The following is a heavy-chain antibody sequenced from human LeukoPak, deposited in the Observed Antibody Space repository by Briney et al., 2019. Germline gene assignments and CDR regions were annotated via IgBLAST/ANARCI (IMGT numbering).Heavy chain of an antibody. CDR3: ARSIVGATDFDY. V-gene: IGHV4-59*12. J-gene: IGHJ4*02. Sequence: PSETLSLTCTVSGGSISSYYWSWIRQPPGKGLEWIGYIYHSGSTYYNPSLKSRVTISVDRSKNQFSLKLSSVTAADTAVYYCARSIVGATDFDYWGQGTLVTVSS. CDR2: IYHSGST. CDR1: GGSISSYY. D-gene: IGHD1-26*01.